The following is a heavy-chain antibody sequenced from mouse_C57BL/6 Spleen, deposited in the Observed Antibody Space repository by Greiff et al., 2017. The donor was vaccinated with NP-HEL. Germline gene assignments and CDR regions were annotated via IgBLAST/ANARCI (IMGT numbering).Heavy chain of an antibody. CDR1: GFTFSSYA. Sequence: DVMLVESGGGLVKPGGSLKLSCAASGFTFSSYAMSWVRQTPEKRLEWVATISDGGSYTYYPDNVKGRFTISRDNAKNNLYLQMSHLKSEDTAMYYCARDHYYSRGFAYWGQGTLVTVSA. D-gene: IGHD2-12*01. V-gene: IGHV5-4*01. CDR3: ARDHYYSRGFAY. CDR2: ISDGGSYT. J-gene: IGHJ3*01.